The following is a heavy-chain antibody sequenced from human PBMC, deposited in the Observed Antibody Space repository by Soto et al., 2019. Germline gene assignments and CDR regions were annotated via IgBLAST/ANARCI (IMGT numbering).Heavy chain of an antibody. J-gene: IGHJ4*02. V-gene: IGHV3-23*01. CDR2: ISGSGGST. D-gene: IGHD5-18*01. CDR3: AIVLMNRIPLWSFDY. CDR1: GFTFSSYA. Sequence: EVQLLESGGGLVQPGGSLRLSCAASGFTFSSYAMSWVRQAPGKGLEWVSGISGSGGSTYYADSVKGRFTISRDNSKNTLYLQMNSLRVDDTAVYYCAIVLMNRIPLWSFDYWGQGTLVTVSS.